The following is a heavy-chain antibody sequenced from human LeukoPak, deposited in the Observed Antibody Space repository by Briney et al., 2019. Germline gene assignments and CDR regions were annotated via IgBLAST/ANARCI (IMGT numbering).Heavy chain of an antibody. Sequence: ASVKVSCKASGFTFTTYDITWVRQATGQGLEWVGGIIPIFGTANYAQKFQGRVTITADKSTSTAYMELSSLRSEDTAVYYCAIMLKSRDGYNPSMYFDYWGQGTLVTVSS. J-gene: IGHJ4*02. CDR3: AIMLKSRDGYNPSMYFDY. CDR1: GFTFTTYD. CDR2: IIPIFGTA. V-gene: IGHV1-69*06. D-gene: IGHD5-24*01.